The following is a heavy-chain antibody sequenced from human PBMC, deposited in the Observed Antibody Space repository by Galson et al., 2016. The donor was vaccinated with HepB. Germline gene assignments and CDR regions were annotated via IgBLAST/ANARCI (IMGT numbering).Heavy chain of an antibody. CDR3: GRGSKYGFDM. J-gene: IGHJ3*02. CDR1: GFPFSSYW. CDR2: INSDVRNI. Sequence: SLRLSCAASGFPFSSYWMHWVRQAPGKGLGWVSRINSDVRNIGYADSVKGRFTISRDNAKNTLYLEMNSLRADDTAVYYCGRGSKYGFDMWGQGTMVTVSS. V-gene: IGHV3-74*01.